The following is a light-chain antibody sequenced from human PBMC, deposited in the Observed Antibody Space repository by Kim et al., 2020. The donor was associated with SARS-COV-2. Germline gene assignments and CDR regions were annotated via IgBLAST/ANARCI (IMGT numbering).Light chain of an antibody. CDR2: DAS. J-gene: IGKJ2*01. CDR3: QQRSNWYT. Sequence: LSVSPGERATLACRASQSVSRYLAWYQQKPGQAPRLLIYDASNRATGIPARFSGSGSGTDFTLTISSLEPEDFAVYYCQQRSNWYTFGQGTKLEI. V-gene: IGKV3-11*01. CDR1: QSVSRY.